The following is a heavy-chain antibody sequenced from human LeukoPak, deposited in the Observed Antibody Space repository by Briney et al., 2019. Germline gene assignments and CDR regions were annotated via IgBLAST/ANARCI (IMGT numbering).Heavy chain of an antibody. V-gene: IGHV4-34*01. CDR3: ASPHQVRGLTVFDS. J-gene: IGHJ4*02. CDR2: INHSGST. D-gene: IGHD3-10*01. CDR1: GGSFSDYY. Sequence: KPSETLSLTCAVYGGSFSDYYWSWIRQPPGKGLEWIGEINHSGSTYYKPSLKSRVTISVDTSKNQFSLKVTSVTAADTAVYYCASPHQVRGLTVFDSWGQGTLVTVSS.